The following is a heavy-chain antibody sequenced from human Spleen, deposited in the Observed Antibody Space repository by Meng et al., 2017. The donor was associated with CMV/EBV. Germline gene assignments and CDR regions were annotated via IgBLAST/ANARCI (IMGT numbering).Heavy chain of an antibody. D-gene: IGHD3-16*01. CDR2: INHSGST. CDR3: ARGLSFGGMDV. J-gene: IGHJ6*02. V-gene: IGHV4-34*01. CDR1: GGSFSGYY. Sequence: SETLSLTCAVYGGSFSGYYWSWIRQPPGKGLEWIGEINHSGSTNYNPPLKSRVTISVDTSKNQFSLKLSSVTAADTAVYYCARGLSFGGMDVWGQGTTVTVSS.